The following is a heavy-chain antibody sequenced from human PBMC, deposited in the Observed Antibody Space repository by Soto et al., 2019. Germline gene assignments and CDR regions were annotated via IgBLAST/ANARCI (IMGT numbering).Heavy chain of an antibody. J-gene: IGHJ6*02. CDR2: ISAYNGNT. V-gene: IGHV1-18*01. CDR1: GYTFTSYG. Sequence: EASVKVSCTASGYTFTSYGISWVRQAPGQGLEWMGWISAYNGNTNYAQKLQGRVTMTTDTSTSTAYMELRSLRSDDTAVYYCARDKGRVRGVIIPGCYGMDVWGQGTTVTVSS. CDR3: ARDKGRVRGVIIPGCYGMDV. D-gene: IGHD3-10*01.